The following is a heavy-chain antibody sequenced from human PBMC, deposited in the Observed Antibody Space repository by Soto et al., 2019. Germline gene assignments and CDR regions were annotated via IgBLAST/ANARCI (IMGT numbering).Heavy chain of an antibody. CDR1: GYTFTRYG. Sequence: QGHLVQSGAEVKKPGASVKVSCKASGYTFTRYGISWVRQAPGQGLEWMGWISGYNGDTNYAQNLQDRVTMTIDTSKNTDYMELRSLTSDDTAVYYCAKNGQPPYYYYGLDVWGQGTTVTVSS. CDR2: ISGYNGDT. V-gene: IGHV1-18*01. CDR3: AKNGQPPYYYYGLDV. D-gene: IGHD2-8*01. J-gene: IGHJ6*02.